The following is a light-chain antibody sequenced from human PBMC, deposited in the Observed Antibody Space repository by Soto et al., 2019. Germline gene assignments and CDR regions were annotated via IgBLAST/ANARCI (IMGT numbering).Light chain of an antibody. V-gene: IGKV3-20*01. CDR3: QQYGSSPRALT. CDR2: GAS. CDR1: HSVSSSY. J-gene: IGKJ4*01. Sequence: EIVLTQSPGTLSFSPGERATLSCRASHSVSSSYLAWYQQKPGQAPRLLIYGASSRATGIPDRFSGSGSGTDSTLTISRLEPEAFAVYYCQQYGSSPRALTFGGGTKVDIK.